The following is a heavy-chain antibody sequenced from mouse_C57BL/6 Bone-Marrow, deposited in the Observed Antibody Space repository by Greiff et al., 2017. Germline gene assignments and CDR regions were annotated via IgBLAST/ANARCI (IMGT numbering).Heavy chain of an antibody. CDR1: GYTFTSYW. CDR3: ATYYSNSYAMDY. Sequence: VKLMESGAELAKPGASVKLSCKASGYTFTSYWMHWVKQRPGQGLEWIGYINPCSGYTKYNQKFKDKATLTADKSSSTAYMQLSSLTYEDSTVYYCATYYSNSYAMDYWGQGTSVTVSS. V-gene: IGHV1-7*01. J-gene: IGHJ4*01. D-gene: IGHD2-5*01. CDR2: INPCSGYT.